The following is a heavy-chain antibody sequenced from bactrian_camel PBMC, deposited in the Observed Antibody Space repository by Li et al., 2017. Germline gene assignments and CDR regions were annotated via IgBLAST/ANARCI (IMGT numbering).Heavy chain of an antibody. CDR1: AYTYSSYC. J-gene: IGHJ6*01. CDR2: IDRDGTT. CDR3: ATWWSVGF. Sequence: VQLVESGGGSVQAGGSLRLSCAASAYTYSSYCMGWFRQAPGKGREGVAAIDRDGTTVYKDSVKGRFTISRDHAKNTLYLQMNSLKTEDTAVYYCATWWSVGFWGQGTQVTVS. V-gene: IGHV3S26*01. D-gene: IGHD7*01.